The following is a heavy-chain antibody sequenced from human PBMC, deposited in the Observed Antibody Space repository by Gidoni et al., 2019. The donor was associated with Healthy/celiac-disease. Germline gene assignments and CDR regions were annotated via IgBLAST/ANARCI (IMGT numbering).Heavy chain of an antibody. Sequence: QVQLQESGPGLVKPSATLSLTCTVSGGSISSYYWSWIRQPPGKGLEWIGYIYYSGSTNYNPSLKSRVTISVDTSKNQFSLKRSSVTAADTAVYYCARADTAYPYDSSYYYYGMDVWGQGTTVTVSS. J-gene: IGHJ6*02. D-gene: IGHD3-22*01. V-gene: IGHV4-59*01. CDR2: IYYSGST. CDR1: GGSISSYY. CDR3: ARADTAYPYDSSYYYYGMDV.